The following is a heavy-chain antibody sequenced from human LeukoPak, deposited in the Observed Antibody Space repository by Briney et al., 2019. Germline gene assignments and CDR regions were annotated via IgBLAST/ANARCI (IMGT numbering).Heavy chain of an antibody. V-gene: IGHV4-4*02. CDR1: GGSISSSNW. J-gene: IGHJ4*02. D-gene: IGHD6-19*01. Sequence: SETLSLTCAVSGGSISSSNWWSWVRQPPGKGLEWIGEIYHSGSTNYNPPLKSRVTISVDKSKNQFSLKLSSVTAADTAVYYCARTKDSSGWYVRHYFDYWGQGTLVTVSS. CDR3: ARTKDSSGWYVRHYFDY. CDR2: IYHSGST.